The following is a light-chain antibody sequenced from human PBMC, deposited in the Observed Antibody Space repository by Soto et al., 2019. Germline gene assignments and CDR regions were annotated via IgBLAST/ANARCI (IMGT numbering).Light chain of an antibody. V-gene: IGKV3-15*01. CDR2: GAS. Sequence: EIVMTQSPATLSVSPGERATLSCRANQSVSTTLAWYQQKPGQPPRLLIYGASTRATGVPARFSGTGSGTDFTLTISSLQSEDFAVYYCHQYDTIVQTFGQGTKVDIK. CDR1: QSVSTT. J-gene: IGKJ1*01. CDR3: HQYDTIVQT.